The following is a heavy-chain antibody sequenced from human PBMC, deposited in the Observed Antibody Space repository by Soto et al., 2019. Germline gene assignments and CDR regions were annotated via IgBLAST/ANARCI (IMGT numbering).Heavy chain of an antibody. CDR3: ARDRGVTMVRGVISWAFDI. D-gene: IGHD3-10*01. J-gene: IGHJ3*02. CDR1: GYTFTSYG. Sequence: ASVKVSCKASGYTFTSYGISWVRRAPGQGLEWMGWISAYNGNTNYAQKLQGRVTMTTDTSTSTAYMELRSLRSDDTAVYYCARDRGVTMVRGVISWAFDIWGQGTMVTVSS. CDR2: ISAYNGNT. V-gene: IGHV1-18*01.